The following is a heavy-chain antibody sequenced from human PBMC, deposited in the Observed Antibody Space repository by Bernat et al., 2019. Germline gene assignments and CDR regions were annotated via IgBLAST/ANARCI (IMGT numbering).Heavy chain of an antibody. CDR3: AKENRLGVNSGYYYEEGGFDY. V-gene: IGHV3-9*01. Sequence: EVQLVESGGGLVQPGRSLRLSCAASGFTFDDYAMHWVRQVPGKGLEWVSGISWISGSIGYADSVKGRFTSSRDNAKNSLYLQMNSLRAEDTAVYYCAKENRLGVNSGYYYEEGGFDYWGQGTLVTVSS. CDR1: GFTFDDYA. D-gene: IGHD3-22*01. CDR2: ISWISGSI. J-gene: IGHJ4*02.